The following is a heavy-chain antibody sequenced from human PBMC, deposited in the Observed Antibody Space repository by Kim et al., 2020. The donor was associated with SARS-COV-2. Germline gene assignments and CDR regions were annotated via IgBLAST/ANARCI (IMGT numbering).Heavy chain of an antibody. D-gene: IGHD5-12*01. CDR2: IKSKTDGGTT. Sequence: GGSLRLSCAASGFTFSNAWMSWVRQAPGKGLEWVGRIKSKTDGGTTDYAAPVKGRFTISRDDSKNTLYLQMNSLKTEDTAVYYCTTCRYSCYALLSYYYYGMDVWGQGTTVTVSS. J-gene: IGHJ6*02. CDR1: GFTFSNAW. V-gene: IGHV3-15*01. CDR3: TTCRYSCYALLSYYYYGMDV.